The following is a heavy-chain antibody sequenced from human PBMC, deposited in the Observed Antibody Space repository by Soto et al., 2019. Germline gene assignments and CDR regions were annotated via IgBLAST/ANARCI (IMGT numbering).Heavy chain of an antibody. D-gene: IGHD6-19*01. CDR1: GYTFTSYD. CDR2: MNPNSGNT. Sequence: EASVKVSCKASGYTFTSYDINWVLQATGQGLEWMGWMNPNSGNTGYAQKFQGRVTMTRNTSISTAYMELSSLRSEDTAVYYCARGWSSGWYYYYGMDVWGQGTTVTVSS. CDR3: ARGWSSGWYYYYGMDV. V-gene: IGHV1-8*01. J-gene: IGHJ6*02.